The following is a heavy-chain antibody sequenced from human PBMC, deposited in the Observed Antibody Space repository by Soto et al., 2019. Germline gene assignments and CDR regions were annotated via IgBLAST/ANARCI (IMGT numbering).Heavy chain of an antibody. D-gene: IGHD2-8*02. V-gene: IGHV3-74*01. J-gene: IGHJ4*02. CDR2: ISPDGRDV. CDR1: GLPFTNYW. Sequence: GGSLRLSCAASGLPFTNYWMNLVLENPWKALMRVSRISPDGRDVGYADSVEGRFTVSRDNAKNTLYLQMHSLRAEDTAMYYCACWGHIVPVAPSDFDRWGQGTLVTVS. CDR3: ACWGHIVPVAPSDFDR.